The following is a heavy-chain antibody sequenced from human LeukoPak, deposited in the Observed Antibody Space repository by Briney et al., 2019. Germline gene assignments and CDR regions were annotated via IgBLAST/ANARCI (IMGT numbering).Heavy chain of an antibody. D-gene: IGHD6-13*01. CDR1: GDPISGYSNYK. CDR3: AREYSDFDY. Sequence: PSETLSLTCTVSGDPISGYSNYKWSWIRQPPGKVLEWIGYIYYHGSTNYNPSLKSRVTFSVDTSKNQFSLKLTSVTAADTAVYYCAREYSDFDYWGQGTLVTVSS. CDR2: IYYHGST. J-gene: IGHJ4*02. V-gene: IGHV4-61*01.